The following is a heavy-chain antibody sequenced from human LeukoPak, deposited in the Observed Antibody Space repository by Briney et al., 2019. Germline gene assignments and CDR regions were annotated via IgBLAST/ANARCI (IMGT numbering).Heavy chain of an antibody. CDR2: INPNSGGT. CDR1: GYTFTGYY. V-gene: IGHV1-2*02. J-gene: IGHJ3*02. D-gene: IGHD2-2*01. Sequence: GASVKVSCKASGYTFTGYYMHWVRQAPGQGLEWMGWINPNSGGTNYAQKFQGRVTMTRDTSISTAYMELSRLRSDDTAVYYCAREGIVVVPAAIPRHDAFDIWGQGTMVTVSS. CDR3: AREGIVVVPAAIPRHDAFDI.